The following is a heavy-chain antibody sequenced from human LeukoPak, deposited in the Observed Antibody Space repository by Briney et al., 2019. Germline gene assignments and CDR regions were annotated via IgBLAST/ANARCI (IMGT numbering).Heavy chain of an antibody. CDR3: GRRTGLRTFDP. D-gene: IGHD3/OR15-3a*01. CDR1: GYRFGDYW. V-gene: IGHV5-51*01. CDR2: IYPDDSDT. Sequence: GESLKISCKGSGYRFGDYWIGWVRQMPGKGLEWMGVIYPDDSDTRYSPSFQGQVTISADKYISTAYLQWSSLKASDTAMYYCGRRTGLRTFDPWGQGTLVTVSS. J-gene: IGHJ5*02.